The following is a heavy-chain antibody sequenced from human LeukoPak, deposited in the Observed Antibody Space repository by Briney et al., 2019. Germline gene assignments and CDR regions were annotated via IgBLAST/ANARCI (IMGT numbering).Heavy chain of an antibody. D-gene: IGHD5-12*01. CDR2: ISSSSSYI. J-gene: IGHJ6*02. Sequence: GGSLRLSCVASGFTFSSYSMNWVRQAPGKGLEWVSSISSSSSYIYYADSVKGRFTISRDNAKNSLYLQMNSLRAEDTAVYYCARERVATRMDVWGQGTTVTVSS. V-gene: IGHV3-21*01. CDR1: GFTFSSYS. CDR3: ARERVATRMDV.